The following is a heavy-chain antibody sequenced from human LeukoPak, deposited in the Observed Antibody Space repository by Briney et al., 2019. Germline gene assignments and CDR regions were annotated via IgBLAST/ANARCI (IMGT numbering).Heavy chain of an antibody. D-gene: IGHD3-16*01. V-gene: IGHV3-23*01. J-gene: IGHJ4*02. CDR2: VRSSGVNT. Sequence: PGGSLRLSCAASGFTFSSYAMGWVRQAPGKGLECVATVRSSGVNTYYADSVKGRFTISRDNSKNTLYLQMNSLRAEDTAVYYCARDWGKGDYGGQGTLVTVSS. CDR3: ARDWGKGDY. CDR1: GFTFSSYA.